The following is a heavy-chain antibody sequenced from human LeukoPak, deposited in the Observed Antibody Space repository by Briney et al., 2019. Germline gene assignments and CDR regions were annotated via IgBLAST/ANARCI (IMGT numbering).Heavy chain of an antibody. J-gene: IGHJ5*02. CDR1: GFTFSSYG. Sequence: GGSLRLSCAASGFTFSSYGMHWVRQAPGKGLEWVAFIRYDGSNKYYADSVKGRFTISRDNSKNTVFLQMSSLRTEDTAVYYCAKGDKQLVFNRNKGGFDPWGQGTLVTVSS. CDR2: IRYDGSNK. V-gene: IGHV3-30*02. D-gene: IGHD6-13*01. CDR3: AKGDKQLVFNRNKGGFDP.